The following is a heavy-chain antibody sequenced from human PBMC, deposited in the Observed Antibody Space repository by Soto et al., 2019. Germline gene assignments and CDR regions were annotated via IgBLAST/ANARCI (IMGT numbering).Heavy chain of an antibody. Sequence: GGSLRLSCAASGFTFSSYGMHWVRQAPGKGLEWVAVIWYDGSNKYYADSVKGRFTISRDNSKNTLYLQMNSLRAEDTAVYYCARERSRDHDAFDIWGQGTMVTVSS. V-gene: IGHV3-33*01. CDR2: IWYDGSNK. J-gene: IGHJ3*02. CDR1: GFTFSSYG. CDR3: ARERSRDHDAFDI.